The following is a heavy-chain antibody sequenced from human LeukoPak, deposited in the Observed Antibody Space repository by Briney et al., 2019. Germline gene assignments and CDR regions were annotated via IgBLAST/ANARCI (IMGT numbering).Heavy chain of an antibody. Sequence: ASVKVSCKASGYTFTSYGISWVRQAPGQGLEWMGWISAYNGNTNYAQKLQGRVTMTTDTSTSTAYMELRNLRSDDTAVYYCASSYCSGGSCPGDFDYWGQGTLVTVSS. CDR2: ISAYNGNT. CDR1: GYTFTSYG. V-gene: IGHV1-18*01. CDR3: ASSYCSGGSCPGDFDY. D-gene: IGHD2-15*01. J-gene: IGHJ4*02.